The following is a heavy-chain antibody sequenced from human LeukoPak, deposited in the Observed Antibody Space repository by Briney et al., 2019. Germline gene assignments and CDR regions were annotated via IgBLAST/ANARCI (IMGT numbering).Heavy chain of an antibody. Sequence: PSETLSLTCTVSGGSISSYYWSWIRQPPGKGLEWIGYVYSSGTTNYNPSPKSRVTIPLDTSKNQFSLKLSSVTAADTAIYYCARGVGVSAFDIWGQGTMVTVSS. V-gene: IGHV4-59*01. CDR2: VYSSGTT. J-gene: IGHJ3*02. CDR3: ARGVGVSAFDI. D-gene: IGHD1-26*01. CDR1: GGSISSYY.